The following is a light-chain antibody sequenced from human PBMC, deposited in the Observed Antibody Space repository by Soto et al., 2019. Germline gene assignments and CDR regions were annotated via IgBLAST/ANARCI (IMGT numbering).Light chain of an antibody. V-gene: IGKV4-1*01. CDR1: QSVLYSSNNKNY. CDR2: WAS. J-gene: IGKJ4*01. CDR3: QQDYSTPLT. Sequence: DLVLTPSPDSLAVSLGESSTINCKSSQSVLYSSNNKNYLAWYQQKPGQPPKLLIYWASTRESGVPDRFSGSGSGTDFTLTISSLQAEDVAVYYCQQDYSTPLTFGGGTKVDI.